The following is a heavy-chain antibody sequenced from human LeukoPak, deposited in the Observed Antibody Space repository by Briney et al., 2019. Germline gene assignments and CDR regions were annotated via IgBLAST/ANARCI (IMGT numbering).Heavy chain of an antibody. Sequence: PSETLSLTCAVYGGSFSGYYWSWIRQPPGKGLEWIGEINHSGSTNYNPSLKSRVTISVDTSKNQFSLKLSSVTAADTAVYYCARGRTSRYCSSTSCYHYYYYGMDVWGHGTTVTVSS. CDR1: GGSFSGYY. CDR2: INHSGST. CDR3: ARGRTSRYCSSTSCYHYYYYGMDV. D-gene: IGHD2-2*01. V-gene: IGHV4-34*01. J-gene: IGHJ6*02.